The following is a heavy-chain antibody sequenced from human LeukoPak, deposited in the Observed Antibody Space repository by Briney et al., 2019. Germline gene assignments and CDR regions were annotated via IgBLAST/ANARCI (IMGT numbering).Heavy chain of an antibody. D-gene: IGHD4-23*01. CDR2: ISSSSSDI. CDR3: VTDYGGSSGAFDI. CDR1: GFTLSSYA. J-gene: IGHJ3*02. Sequence: GGSLRLSCTGSGFTLSSYAMYWVRRAPGQGLEWVSSISSSSSDIYYTDSVKGRFTISRDNAKNSLYLQMNSLRAEDTAVYYCVTDYGGSSGAFDIWGHGTMVTVSS. V-gene: IGHV3-21*01.